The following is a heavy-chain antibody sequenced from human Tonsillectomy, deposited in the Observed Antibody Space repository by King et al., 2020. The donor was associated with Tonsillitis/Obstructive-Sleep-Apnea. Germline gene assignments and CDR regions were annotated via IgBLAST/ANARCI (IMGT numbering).Heavy chain of an antibody. Sequence: VQLVESGGGLVQPGGSLRLSCAASGFTFSSYAMSWVRQAPGKGLEWVSTISGGGGSTYYADSVKGRFTISRDNFKNTLYLQMNSLRVEDTAVYYCAKDCSSTSCYGMDVWGQGTTVIVSS. CDR1: GFTFSSYA. CDR3: AKDCSSTSCYGMDV. D-gene: IGHD2-2*01. V-gene: IGHV3-23*04. CDR2: ISGGGGST. J-gene: IGHJ6*02.